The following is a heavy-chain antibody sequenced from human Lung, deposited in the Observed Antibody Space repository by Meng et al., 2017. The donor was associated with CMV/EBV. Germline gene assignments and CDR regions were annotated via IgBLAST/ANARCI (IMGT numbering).Heavy chain of an antibody. J-gene: IGHJ4*02. V-gene: IGHV4-30-4*01. CDR1: GCSISSGDYY. CDR3: ARETHGSGSYYDY. CDR2: IYYSGST. Sequence: VCGCSISSGDYYWRWLRPPPGKGLEWIGYIYYSGSTYYNPSLKSRVTISVDTSKNQFSLKLSSVTAADTAVYYCARETHGSGSYYDYWGQGTLVTVSS. D-gene: IGHD3-10*01.